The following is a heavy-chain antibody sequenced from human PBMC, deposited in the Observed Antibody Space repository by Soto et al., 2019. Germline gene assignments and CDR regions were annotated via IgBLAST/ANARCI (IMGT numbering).Heavy chain of an antibody. D-gene: IGHD2-2*01. J-gene: IGHJ6*02. CDR1: GGTISRYS. V-gene: IGHV1-69*08. CDR3: AREDRDRETGLVPAAIDGMDV. CDR2: VIPIFGIP. Sequence: QVQLVQSGAEVKKPGSSVKVSCKASGGTISRYSITWVRQAPGHGLEWIGRVIPIFGIPTYAQKFQGRVTITSDESTITAYMELRSLRSDDTAVYYCAREDRDRETGLVPAAIDGMDVWGQGTTVTVSS.